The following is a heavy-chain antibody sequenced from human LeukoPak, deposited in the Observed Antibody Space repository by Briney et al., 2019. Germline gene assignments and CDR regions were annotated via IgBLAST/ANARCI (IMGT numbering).Heavy chain of an antibody. CDR3: ASTQDYGDYYYYMGV. V-gene: IGHV1-2*02. CDR2: INPNSGGT. CDR1: GYTFTGYY. Sequence: ASVKVSCKASGYTFTGYYMHWVRQAPGQGLEWMGWINPNSGGTNYAQKFQGRVTMTRDTSISTAYMELSRLRSDDTAVYYCASTQDYGDYYYYMGVWGKGTTVTVSS. J-gene: IGHJ6*03. D-gene: IGHD4-17*01.